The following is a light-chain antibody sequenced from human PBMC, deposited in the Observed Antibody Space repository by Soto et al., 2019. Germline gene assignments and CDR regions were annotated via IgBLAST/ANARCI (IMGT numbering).Light chain of an antibody. V-gene: IGLV2-18*02. CDR2: DVS. CDR3: SSYTSSSTYV. J-gene: IGLJ1*01. CDR1: SSDVGSYNR. Sequence: QSALTQPPSVSGAAGQAVTISCTGTSSDVGSYNRVSWYQQPPGTAPKVMIYDVSNRPSGVPDRFSGSKSGNTASLTISGLQAEDESDYYCSSYTSSSTYVFGTGTKVTV.